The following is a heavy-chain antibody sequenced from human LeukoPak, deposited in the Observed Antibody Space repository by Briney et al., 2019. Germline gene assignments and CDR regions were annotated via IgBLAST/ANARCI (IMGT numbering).Heavy chain of an antibody. CDR1: GFVFSNYG. V-gene: IGHV3-30*02. J-gene: IGHJ4*02. Sequence: GGSLRLSCQTSGFVFSNYGMHWVRQAPGKGLEWVAFVRYDGSNEYYADSVKGRFTISRDNSRNTLYLQMNSLRAEDMGVYSCAKDSNSGYVSVGPNYWGLGTLVTVSS. D-gene: IGHD5-12*01. CDR2: VRYDGSNE. CDR3: AKDSNSGYVSVGPNY.